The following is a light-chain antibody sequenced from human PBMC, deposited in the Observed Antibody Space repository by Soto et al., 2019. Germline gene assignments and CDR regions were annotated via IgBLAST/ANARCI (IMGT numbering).Light chain of an antibody. CDR2: GAS. J-gene: IGKJ1*01. V-gene: IGKV3-20*01. CDR1: QSVSSTY. CDR3: HQYGSSPWT. Sequence: EIVLTQSPGTLSLSPGERATLSCRASQSVSSTYLAWYQQKPGQAPRLLIYGASTRATGIPDRFRGSGSGTDFTLTISRLEPEDFAVYYCHQYGSSPWTFGQGTKVEIK.